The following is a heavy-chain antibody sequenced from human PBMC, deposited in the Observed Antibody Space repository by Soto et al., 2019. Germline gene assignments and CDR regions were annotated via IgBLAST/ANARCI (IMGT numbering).Heavy chain of an antibody. CDR3: ARDSYSYYDSSGPFDY. Sequence: SETLSLTCTVSGGSISSYYWSWIRQPPGKGLEWIGYIYYSGSTNYNPPLKSRVTISVDTSKNQFSLKLSSVTAADTAVYYCARDSYSYYDSSGPFDYWGQGTLVTVSS. CDR2: IYYSGST. V-gene: IGHV4-59*01. CDR1: GGSISSYY. J-gene: IGHJ4*02. D-gene: IGHD3-22*01.